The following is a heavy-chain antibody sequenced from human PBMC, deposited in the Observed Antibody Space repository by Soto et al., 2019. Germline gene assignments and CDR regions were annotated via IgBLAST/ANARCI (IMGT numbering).Heavy chain of an antibody. D-gene: IGHD2-2*01. CDR1: GGYIGGSSYY. V-gene: IGHV4-39*01. CDR3: ARQEGYRAGCHGL. CDR2: VYYSGST. J-gene: IGHJ4*02. Sequence: SETLSLTCAVSGGYIGGSSYYWGWIRQAPGKGLEWIGSVYYSGSTLYNPSLNSRVTISLDTSQNQFSLQLNSVTPADTAIYYSARQEGYRAGCHGLWGRGILVTVS.